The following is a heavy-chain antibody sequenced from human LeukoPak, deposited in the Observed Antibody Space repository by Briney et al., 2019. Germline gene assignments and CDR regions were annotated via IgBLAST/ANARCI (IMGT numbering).Heavy chain of an antibody. V-gene: IGHV3-53*01. Sequence: GGSLRLSCAASGFTVSSNYMSWVRQAPGKGLEWVSVIYSGGSTYYADSVKGRFTISRDNSKSTLYLQMNSLRAEDTAVYYCARDRSSSLGTFDYWGQGTLVTVSS. CDR2: IYSGGST. D-gene: IGHD6-13*01. CDR1: GFTVSSNY. J-gene: IGHJ4*02. CDR3: ARDRSSSLGTFDY.